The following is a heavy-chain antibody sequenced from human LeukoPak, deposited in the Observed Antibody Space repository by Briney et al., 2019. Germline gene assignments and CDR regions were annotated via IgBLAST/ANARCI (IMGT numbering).Heavy chain of an antibody. J-gene: IGHJ4*02. Sequence: GGSLRLSCAASGFTFSSYGMHWVRQAPGKGLEWVAFIRYDGSNKYYADSVKGRFTISRDNSKNTLYLQMNSLRAEDTAVYYCAKDDYGDWSYFDYWGQGTLATVSS. CDR1: GFTFSSYG. CDR3: AKDDYGDWSYFDY. CDR2: IRYDGSNK. V-gene: IGHV3-30*02. D-gene: IGHD4-17*01.